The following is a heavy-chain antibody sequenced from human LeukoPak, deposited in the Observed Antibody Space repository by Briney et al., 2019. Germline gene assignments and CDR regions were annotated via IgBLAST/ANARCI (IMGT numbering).Heavy chain of an antibody. CDR1: GFTFSSYW. V-gene: IGHV3-7*01. Sequence: TGGSLRLSCAVSGFTFSSYWMSWVRQAPGKGLEWVANIKQDGSEKYYVDSVKGRFTISRDNAKNSLYLQMNSLRAEDTAVYYCARERQIGGYSYGSDYYYYMDVWGKGTTVTVSS. J-gene: IGHJ6*03. D-gene: IGHD5-18*01. CDR2: IKQDGSEK. CDR3: ARERQIGGYSYGSDYYYYMDV.